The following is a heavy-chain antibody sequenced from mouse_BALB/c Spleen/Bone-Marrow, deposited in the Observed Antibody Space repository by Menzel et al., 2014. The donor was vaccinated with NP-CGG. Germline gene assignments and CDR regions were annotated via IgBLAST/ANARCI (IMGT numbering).Heavy chain of an antibody. CDR2: IWSGGST. CDR1: GFSLTSYG. Sequence: QVQLQQSGPGLVQPSQSLSITCTVSGFSLTSYGVHWVRQPPGKGLEWLGAIWSGGSTDYNAAFISRLSISKDNSKSQVFFKMNSLQADDTAIYYCDRRYDYDGAWFAYWGQGTLVTVSA. D-gene: IGHD2-4*01. V-gene: IGHV2-4*02. CDR3: DRRYDYDGAWFAY. J-gene: IGHJ3*01.